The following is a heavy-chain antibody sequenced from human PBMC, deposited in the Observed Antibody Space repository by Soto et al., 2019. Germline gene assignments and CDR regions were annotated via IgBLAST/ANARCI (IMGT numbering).Heavy chain of an antibody. CDR3: AKXPKNSSPDY. CDR2: ISWDGGST. CDR1: GFTFDDXT. J-gene: IGHJ4*02. Sequence: GGSLRLSCAASGFTFDDXTMXWVRQAPGKGLEWVSLISWDGGSTYYADSVKGRFTISRDNSKNSLYLQMNSLRTEDTALYYCAKXPKNSSPDYWGQGTLVTVSS. V-gene: IGHV3-43*01. D-gene: IGHD6-6*01.